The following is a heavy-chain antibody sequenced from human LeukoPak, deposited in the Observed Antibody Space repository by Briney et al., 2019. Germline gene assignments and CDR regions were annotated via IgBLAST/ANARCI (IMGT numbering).Heavy chain of an antibody. D-gene: IGHD4-17*01. CDR3: ARAFSTTAFDY. Sequence: GGSLRLSCEASGFTFSNYSMNWVRQAPGKGLEWVSYIRSSSTTIYYADSVKGRFTISRDNAKNSLYLQMNSLRAEDTAVYYCARAFSTTAFDYWGQGTLVTVSS. CDR1: GFTFSNYS. J-gene: IGHJ4*02. V-gene: IGHV3-48*01. CDR2: IRSSSTTI.